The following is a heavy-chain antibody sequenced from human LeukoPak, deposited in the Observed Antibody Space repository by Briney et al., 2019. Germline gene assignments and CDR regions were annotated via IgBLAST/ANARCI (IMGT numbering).Heavy chain of an antibody. Sequence: GGSLRLSCAVSGSTVSSNYMSWVRQAPGKGLEWVSVIYSGGSTYYADSVKGRFTISRDNSKNTLYLQMNSLRAEDTAVYYCAASDGDYGSRYYYYGMDVWGQGTTVTVSS. V-gene: IGHV3-53*01. J-gene: IGHJ6*02. CDR2: IYSGGST. CDR1: GSTVSSNY. D-gene: IGHD4-17*01. CDR3: AASDGDYGSRYYYYGMDV.